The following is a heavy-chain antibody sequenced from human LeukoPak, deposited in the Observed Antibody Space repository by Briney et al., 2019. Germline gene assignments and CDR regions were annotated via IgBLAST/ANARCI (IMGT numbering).Heavy chain of an antibody. D-gene: IGHD6-13*01. J-gene: IGHJ4*02. Sequence: SETLSLTSTVSGGSSSNYYWNWIRHPPGKGLEGIGYIYYTGSTNYNPSLKSRVTMSVDTSKNQFSLNLKSVTPEDTAVYYCARNLIPEQLVLNFWGQGTLVTVSS. CDR1: GGSSSNYY. CDR2: IYYTGST. V-gene: IGHV4-59*01. CDR3: ARNLIPEQLVLNF.